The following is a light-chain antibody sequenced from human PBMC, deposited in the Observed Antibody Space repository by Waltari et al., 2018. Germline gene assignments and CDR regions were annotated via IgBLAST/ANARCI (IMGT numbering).Light chain of an antibody. V-gene: IGKV1-NL1*01. CDR1: QGISNS. J-gene: IGKJ1*01. Sequence: DIQMTQSPSSVSASVGDRVTITCRASQGISNSLAWYQQTPGRAPKVLVYAASRLGTGVPSRFSGSGSGTDYTLTISSLHPEDFATYYCQQYFDTVVTFGQGTKVEIK. CDR3: QQYFDTVVT. CDR2: AAS.